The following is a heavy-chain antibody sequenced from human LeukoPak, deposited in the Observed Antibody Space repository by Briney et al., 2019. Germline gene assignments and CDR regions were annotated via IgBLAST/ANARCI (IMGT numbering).Heavy chain of an antibody. Sequence: AGGSLRLSCAASGFTFSSYGMHWVRQAPGKGLEWVAVISYDGSNKYYADSVKGRFTISRDNSKNTLYLQMNSLRAEDTAVYYCADYDFWSGHIGYFDYWGQGTLVTVSS. CDR1: GFTFSSYG. D-gene: IGHD3-3*01. CDR2: ISYDGSNK. CDR3: ADYDFWSGHIGYFDY. J-gene: IGHJ4*02. V-gene: IGHV3-30*03.